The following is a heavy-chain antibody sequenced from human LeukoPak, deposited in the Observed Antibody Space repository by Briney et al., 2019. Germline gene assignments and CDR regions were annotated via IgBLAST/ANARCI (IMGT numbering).Heavy chain of an antibody. Sequence: GGSLRLSCAASGFTFSSYEMNWVRQAPGKGLEWVSYISSSGSTIYYADSVKGRFTISRDNAKNSLYLQMNSLRAEDTPVYYCARVGDYYDSSGYRDFDYWGQGTLVTVSS. CDR1: GFTFSSYE. V-gene: IGHV3-48*03. D-gene: IGHD3-22*01. J-gene: IGHJ4*02. CDR3: ARVGDYYDSSGYRDFDY. CDR2: ISSSGSTI.